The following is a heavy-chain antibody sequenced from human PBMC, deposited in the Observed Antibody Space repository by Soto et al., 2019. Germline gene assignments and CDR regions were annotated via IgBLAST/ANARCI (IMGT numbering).Heavy chain of an antibody. Sequence: GGSLRLSCAASGFTFSDYYMSWIRQAPGKGLEWVSYISSSSSYTNYADSVKGRFTISRDNAKNSLYLQMNSLRAGDTAVYYCARVGRDGYNFDAFDIWGQGTMVTVSS. J-gene: IGHJ3*02. CDR1: GFTFSDYY. CDR2: ISSSSSYT. D-gene: IGHD5-12*01. V-gene: IGHV3-11*05. CDR3: ARVGRDGYNFDAFDI.